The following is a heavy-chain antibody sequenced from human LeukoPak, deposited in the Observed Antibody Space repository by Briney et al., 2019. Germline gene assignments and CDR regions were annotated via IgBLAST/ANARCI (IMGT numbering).Heavy chain of an antibody. CDR1: GSTFSNAW. CDR2: IKSKTDGGTT. J-gene: IGHJ3*02. Sequence: PGGSLRLSCAASGSTFSNAWMSWVRQAPGKGLEWVGRIKSKTDGGTTDYAAPVKGRFTISRDDSKNTLYLQMNSLKTEDTAVYYCTTDEVTMVRGVIITGAFDIWGQGTMVTVSS. V-gene: IGHV3-15*01. CDR3: TTDEVTMVRGVIITGAFDI. D-gene: IGHD3-10*01.